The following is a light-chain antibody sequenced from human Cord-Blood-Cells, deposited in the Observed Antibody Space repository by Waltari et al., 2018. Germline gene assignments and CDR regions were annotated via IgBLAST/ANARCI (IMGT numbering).Light chain of an antibody. Sequence: EIVLTQSPGTLSLSPGERATLSCRASQSVSSSYLAWYQQKPGQAPRLLIYGASSRATGIPDRFSGSGSGTDFTLTNSRLEPEDFAVYYYQQYGSSIFTFGPGTKVDIK. CDR1: QSVSSSY. V-gene: IGKV3-20*01. CDR2: GAS. J-gene: IGKJ3*01. CDR3: QQYGSSIFT.